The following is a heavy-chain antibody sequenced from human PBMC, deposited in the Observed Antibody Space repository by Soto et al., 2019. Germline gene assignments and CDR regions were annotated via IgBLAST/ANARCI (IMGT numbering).Heavy chain of an antibody. V-gene: IGHV4-31*03. J-gene: IGHJ5*02. CDR1: GGSISSGGYY. CDR3: ARATKRFGELCWFDP. Sequence: PSETLSLTCTVSGGSISSGGYYWSWIRQHPGKGLEWIGYIYYSGSTYYNPSLKSRVTISVDTSKNQFSLKLSSVTAANTAVYYCARATKRFGELCWFDPWGQGTLVTVSS. CDR2: IYYSGST. D-gene: IGHD3-10*01.